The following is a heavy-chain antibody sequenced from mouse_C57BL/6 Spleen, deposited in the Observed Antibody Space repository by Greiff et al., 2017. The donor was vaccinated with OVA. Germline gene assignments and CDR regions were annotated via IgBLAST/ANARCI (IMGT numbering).Heavy chain of an antibody. CDR3: TRATPHYYGSSIYAMDY. CDR2: IDPETGGT. CDR1: GYTFTDYE. J-gene: IGHJ4*01. Sequence: VQLVESGAELVRPGASVTLSCKASGYTFTDYEMHWVKQTPVHGLEWIGAIDPETGGTAYNQKFKGKAILTADKSSSTAYMELRSLTSEDSAVYYCTRATPHYYGSSIYAMDYWGQGTSVTVSS. V-gene: IGHV1-15*01. D-gene: IGHD1-1*01.